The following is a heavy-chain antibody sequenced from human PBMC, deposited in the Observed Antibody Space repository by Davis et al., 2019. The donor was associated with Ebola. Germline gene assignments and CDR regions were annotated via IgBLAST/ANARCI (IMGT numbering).Heavy chain of an antibody. V-gene: IGHV1-18*01. CDR3: ARVRVGVLRSEYWFDP. CDR1: GYTFTSYG. CDR2: ISAYNGNT. D-gene: IGHD2-15*01. J-gene: IGHJ5*02. Sequence: ASVKVSCKASGYTFTSYGISWVRQAPGQGLEWMGWISAYNGNTNYAQKFQGRVTMTRDTSISTAYMELSRLRSDDTAVYYCARVRVGVLRSEYWFDPWGQGTLVTVSS.